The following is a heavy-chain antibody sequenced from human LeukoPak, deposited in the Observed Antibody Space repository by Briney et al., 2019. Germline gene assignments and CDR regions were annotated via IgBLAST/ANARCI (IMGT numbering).Heavy chain of an antibody. CDR1: GYTFTGYY. V-gene: IGHV1-2*02. Sequence: ASVKVSCKASGYTFTGYYMHWVRQAPGQGLEWMGWINPNSGGTNYAQKFQGRVTMTRDTSISTAYMELSRLRSDDTAVYYCARVARYCSSTSCYGDGLDYWGQGTLVTVSS. J-gene: IGHJ4*02. CDR2: INPNSGGT. CDR3: ARVARYCSSTSCYGDGLDY. D-gene: IGHD2-2*01.